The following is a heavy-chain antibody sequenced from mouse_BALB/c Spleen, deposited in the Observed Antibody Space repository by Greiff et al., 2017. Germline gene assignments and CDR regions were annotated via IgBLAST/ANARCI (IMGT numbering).Heavy chain of an antibody. J-gene: IGHJ4*01. D-gene: IGHD1-2*01. CDR2: ISYSGST. V-gene: IGHV3-2*02. CDR1: GYSITSDYA. CDR3: AREATATGGAMDY. Sequence: EVKVEESGPGLVKPSQSLSLTCTVTGYSITSDYAWNWIRQFPGNKLEWMGYISYSGSTSYNPSLKSRISITRDTSKNQFFLQLNSVTTEDTATYYCAREATATGGAMDYWGQGTSVTVSS.